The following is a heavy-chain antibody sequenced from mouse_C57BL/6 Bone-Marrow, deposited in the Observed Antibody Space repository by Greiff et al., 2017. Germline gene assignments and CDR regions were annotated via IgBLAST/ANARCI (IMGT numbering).Heavy chain of an antibody. Sequence: EVQLQQSGPVLVKPGASVKMSCKASGYTFTDYYMNWVKQSHGKSLEWIGVINPYNGGTSYNQKFKGKATLTVDKSSSTAYMELNSLTSEDSAVYYCARRCGVFDYWGQGTTLTVSS. CDR3: ARRCGVFDY. J-gene: IGHJ2*01. CDR1: GYTFTDYY. CDR2: INPYNGGT. V-gene: IGHV1-19*01.